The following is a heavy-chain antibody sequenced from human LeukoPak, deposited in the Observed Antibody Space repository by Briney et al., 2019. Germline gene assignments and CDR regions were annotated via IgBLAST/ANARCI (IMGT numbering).Heavy chain of an antibody. V-gene: IGHV3-30*18. D-gene: IGHD2-15*01. J-gene: IGHJ4*02. CDR1: GFSFNMYG. Sequence: GGSLRLSCAASGFSFNMYGMQWVRQAPGKGLEWVAYISHGGSKKDYADSVKGRFTVSRDNSKNTLPLQMNSLRAEDTALYFCAKKGADAYCRGGRCFDFWGQGTLVTVSS. CDR3: AKKGADAYCRGGRCFDF. CDR2: ISHGGSKK.